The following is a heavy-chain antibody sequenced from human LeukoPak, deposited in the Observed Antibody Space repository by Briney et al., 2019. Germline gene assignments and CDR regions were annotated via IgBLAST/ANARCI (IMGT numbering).Heavy chain of an antibody. CDR2: TNPSDGST. V-gene: IGHV1-46*01. D-gene: IGHD3-22*01. J-gene: IGHJ2*01. CDR1: GYTFTSYY. Sequence: ASVKVSCKASGYTFTSYYMHWVRQAPGQGLEWMGITNPSDGSTSYPQRFQGRVTMTRDTSTSTVNMELSSLRSEDTAVYYCARASTPYYYDSSGYRYWYFDLWGRCTLVTVSS. CDR3: ARASTPYYYDSSGYRYWYFDL.